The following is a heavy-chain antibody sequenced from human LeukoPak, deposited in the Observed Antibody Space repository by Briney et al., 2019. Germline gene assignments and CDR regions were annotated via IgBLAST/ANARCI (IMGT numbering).Heavy chain of an antibody. J-gene: IGHJ4*02. V-gene: IGHV3-48*01. Sequence: GGSLRLSCAASGFTFNTYTMNWVRQAPGKGLEWVSYISGSSGIIDYADSVRGRFTISRDNAKNSLYLQMNSLRAEDTAVYYCARAGKADYWGQGTLVTVSS. CDR2: ISGSSGII. D-gene: IGHD3-10*01. CDR1: GFTFNTYT. CDR3: ARAGKADY.